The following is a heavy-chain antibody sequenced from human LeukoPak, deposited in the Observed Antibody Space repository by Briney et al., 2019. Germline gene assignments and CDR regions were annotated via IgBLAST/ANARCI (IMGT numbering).Heavy chain of an antibody. CDR3: ARPAPYGDYVGYFDL. J-gene: IGHJ2*01. D-gene: IGHD4-17*01. V-gene: IGHV4-59*08. CDR2: IYYSGST. CDR1: GGSISSYY. Sequence: SETLSRTCTVSGGSISSYYWSWIRQPPGKGLEWIGYIYYSGSTNYNPSLKSRVTISVDTSKNQFSLKLSSVTAADTAVYYCARPAPYGDYVGYFDLWGRGTLVTVSS.